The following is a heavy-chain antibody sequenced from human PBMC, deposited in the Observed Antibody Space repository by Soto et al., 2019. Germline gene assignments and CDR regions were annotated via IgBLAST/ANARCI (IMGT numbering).Heavy chain of an antibody. D-gene: IGHD2-15*01. V-gene: IGHV3-21*01. CDR1: GFTFIAYT. CDR3: VRDPGSPRRYWFDP. Sequence: LRLSCAASGFTFIAYTMHWVRQAPGKGLQWVSSISGSGTYIYYADSLRGRFTISRDNAKNSVYLQMHGLRPDDTAVYHCVRDPGSPRRYWFDPWGQGTLVTVSS. J-gene: IGHJ5*02. CDR2: ISGSGTYI.